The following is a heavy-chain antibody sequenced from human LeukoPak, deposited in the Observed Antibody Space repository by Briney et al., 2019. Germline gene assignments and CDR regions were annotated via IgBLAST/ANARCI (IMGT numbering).Heavy chain of an antibody. D-gene: IGHD6-6*01. CDR1: GFTFSRCG. J-gene: IGHJ4*02. CDR2: ISGSDGVT. CDR3: AKRGPIYSSSPGNYFDY. Sequence: GGSLRLSCAASGFTFSRCGMTWVRQAPGKGLEWVSSISGSDGVTYYADSVKGRFTISRDNSKNTLYLQMNSLRAEDTAVYYCAKRGPIYSSSPGNYFDYWGQGTLVTVSS. V-gene: IGHV3-23*01.